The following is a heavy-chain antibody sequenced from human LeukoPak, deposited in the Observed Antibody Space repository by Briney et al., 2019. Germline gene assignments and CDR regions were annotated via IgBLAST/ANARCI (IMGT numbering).Heavy chain of an antibody. J-gene: IGHJ5*02. CDR1: GASIRNYY. CDR2: IYYSGST. D-gene: IGHD6-13*01. Sequence: SETLSLTCTVSGASIRNYYRSWIRQSPGKGLEWIGYIYYSGSTNYNPSLESRVAMSVDTSKNQFSLRLSSVTAADTAIYYRARRYSSSWYVGFFDPWGQGTLVTVSS. V-gene: IGHV4-59*08. CDR3: ARRYSSSWYVGFFDP.